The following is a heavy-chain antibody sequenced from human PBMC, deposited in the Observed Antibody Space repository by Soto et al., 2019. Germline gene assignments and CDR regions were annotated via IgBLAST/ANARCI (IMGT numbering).Heavy chain of an antibody. D-gene: IGHD3-10*01. CDR2: INPSGDTT. CDR1: GYTFSSYY. Sequence: QVQLVQSGAEVKKPGASVKVSCKASGYTFSSYYMHWVRQAPGHGLDWRGIINPSGDTTTYPQNFQGRVTMTRDTSTSTLYLELSSLRSEDTAVYYCARGDGYFGSGSTSYFDNWGQGTLVTVSS. V-gene: IGHV1-46*01. J-gene: IGHJ4*02. CDR3: ARGDGYFGSGSTSYFDN.